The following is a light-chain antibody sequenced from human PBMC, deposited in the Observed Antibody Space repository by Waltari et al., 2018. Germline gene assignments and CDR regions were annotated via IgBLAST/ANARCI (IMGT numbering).Light chain of an antibody. V-gene: IGLV8-61*01. CDR3: FFYMGSGIWV. Sequence: VGIQARSFSVAPGGTVTLTCALLSIADSHTSYATWYQQTPGQPPRTLVYKGNSRSSGVPDRFSGSILGNKADLTITGAQADDESNYFCFFYMGSGIWVSGGGTKLTVL. CDR1: SIADSHTSY. J-gene: IGLJ3*02. CDR2: KGN.